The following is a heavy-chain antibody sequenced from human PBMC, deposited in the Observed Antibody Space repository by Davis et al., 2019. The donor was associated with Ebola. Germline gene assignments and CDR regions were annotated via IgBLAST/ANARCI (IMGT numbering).Heavy chain of an antibody. D-gene: IGHD3-3*01. Sequence: SLKLSCKASGDTFISYAISWVRQPPGQGLEWMGGIIPIFGTANYAQKFQGRVTITADESTSTAYMELSSLRSEDTAVYYCARVSYDFWSGSPFDPWGQGTLVTVSS. CDR2: IIPIFGTA. J-gene: IGHJ5*02. V-gene: IGHV1-69*13. CDR3: ARVSYDFWSGSPFDP. CDR1: GDTFISYA.